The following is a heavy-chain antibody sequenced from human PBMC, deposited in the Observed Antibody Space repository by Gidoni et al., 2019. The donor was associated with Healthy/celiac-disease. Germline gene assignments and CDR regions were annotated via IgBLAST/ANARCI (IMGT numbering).Heavy chain of an antibody. V-gene: IGHV1-18*04. D-gene: IGHD6-13*01. CDR3: ARDLLGSSSWYGGHEIDY. CDR1: GYTFTSYG. CDR2: ISAYNGNT. J-gene: IGHJ4*02. Sequence: QVQLVQSGAEVKKPGASVQVSCKASGYTFTSYGISWVRPAPGQGLEWMGWISAYNGNTNYAQKLQGRVTMTTDTSTSTAYMELRSLRSDDTAVYYCARDLLGSSSWYGGHEIDYWGQGTLVTVSS.